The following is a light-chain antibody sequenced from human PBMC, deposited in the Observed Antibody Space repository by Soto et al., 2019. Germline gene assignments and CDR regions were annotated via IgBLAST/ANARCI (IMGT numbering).Light chain of an antibody. CDR2: KAS. CDR3: QRYNSYSWT. J-gene: IGKJ1*01. Sequence: DVHLTQSPSTLSASVGDRVTITCRASQSISSWLAWYQQKPGKAPKLLIYKASSLESGVPSRFSGSGSGTEFTLTISSLQPDDFATYYCQRYNSYSWTFGQGTKV. V-gene: IGKV1-5*03. CDR1: QSISSW.